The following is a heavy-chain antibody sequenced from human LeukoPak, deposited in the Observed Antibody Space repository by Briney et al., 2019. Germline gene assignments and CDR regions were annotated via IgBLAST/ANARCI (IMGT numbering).Heavy chain of an antibody. V-gene: IGHV4-31*03. CDR2: IYYSGST. Sequence: PSETLSLTCTVSGGSISSGGYYWSWIRQHPGKGLEWIGYIYYSGSTYYNPSLKSRVTISVDTSKNQFSLKLSSVTAADTAVYYCARAPRPPYSSSWFDYWGQGTLVTVSS. J-gene: IGHJ4*02. CDR1: GGSISSGGYY. D-gene: IGHD6-13*01. CDR3: ARAPRPPYSSSWFDY.